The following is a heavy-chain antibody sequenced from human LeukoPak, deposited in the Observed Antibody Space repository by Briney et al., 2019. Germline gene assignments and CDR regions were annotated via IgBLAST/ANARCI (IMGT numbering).Heavy chain of an antibody. Sequence: PGGSLRLSCAGSGFTFSIYAMSWVRQAPGKGLEWVSGISGRGSSTHYADSVKGRFTISRDNSKSTLYLQMSSLRDEDTAVYFCAKDSGYSGTSPFDYWGQGTLVTVSS. V-gene: IGHV3-23*01. J-gene: IGHJ4*02. D-gene: IGHD3-22*01. CDR3: AKDSGYSGTSPFDY. CDR1: GFTFSIYA. CDR2: ISGRGSST.